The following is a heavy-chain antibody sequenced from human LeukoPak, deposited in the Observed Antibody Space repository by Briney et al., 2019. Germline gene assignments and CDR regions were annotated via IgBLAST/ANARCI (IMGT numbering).Heavy chain of an antibody. CDR3: ARISDIAVVLAAPPGY. CDR2: ISSSSSYI. V-gene: IGHV3-21*01. CDR1: GFTFSSYS. Sequence: GGSLRLSCAASGFTFSSYSMNWVRQAPGKGLEWVSSISSSSSYIYYAVSVKGRFTISRDNAKNSLYLQMNSIRADDTAVYYCARISDIAVVLAAPPGYGDQGTVDTVSS. D-gene: IGHD2-2*01. J-gene: IGHJ4*02.